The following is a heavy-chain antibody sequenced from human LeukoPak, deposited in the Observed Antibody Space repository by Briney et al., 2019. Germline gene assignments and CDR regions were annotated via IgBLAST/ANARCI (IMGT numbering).Heavy chain of an antibody. Sequence: GGSLRLSCKASGFSIHQNSMSWVRQAPVKGLEWVASIRQEGSAVFYVDSVKGRLTFSRDNAKNSLDLQMNSQRAEDTALYYCAKFGLPYSIDLWGQGTMVTVSS. CDR2: IRQEGSAV. CDR1: GFSIHQNS. V-gene: IGHV3-7*01. CDR3: AKFGLPYSIDL. D-gene: IGHD3/OR15-3a*01. J-gene: IGHJ3*01.